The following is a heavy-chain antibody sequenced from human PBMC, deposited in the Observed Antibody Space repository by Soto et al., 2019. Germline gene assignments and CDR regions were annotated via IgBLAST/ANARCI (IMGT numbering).Heavy chain of an antibody. Sequence: EEQLLESGGGLVQPGGSLKLSCVASGFMFSSHTMNWVRQAPGKGLEWVSGISPSGGTTYYADSVKGRFTISRDNSKNTTHRQMNSLRAEDTAIYYCAKDLTFYYSSGGREDWGQGTLVTVSS. J-gene: IGHJ4*02. V-gene: IGHV3-23*01. D-gene: IGHD3-10*01. CDR1: GFMFSSHT. CDR2: ISPSGGTT. CDR3: AKDLTFYYSSGGRED.